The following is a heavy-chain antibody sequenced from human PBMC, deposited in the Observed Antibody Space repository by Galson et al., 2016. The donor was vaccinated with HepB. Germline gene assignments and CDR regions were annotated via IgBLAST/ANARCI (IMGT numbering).Heavy chain of an antibody. Sequence: SLRLSCAASGFTFSSYAMSWVRQAPGKGLEWVSGLSGSGGSTYYADSVRGRFTISRDNSKNTLYLQMNSLRAEDTAVYFCATGYVNTWYVDSWGQGTLVTVSS. CDR1: GFTFSSYA. D-gene: IGHD1-14*01. CDR2: LSGSGGST. J-gene: IGHJ4*02. CDR3: ATGYVNTWYVDS. V-gene: IGHV3-23*01.